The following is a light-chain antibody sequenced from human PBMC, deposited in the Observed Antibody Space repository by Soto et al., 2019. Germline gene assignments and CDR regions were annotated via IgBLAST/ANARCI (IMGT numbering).Light chain of an antibody. CDR2: GAS. Sequence: EIVMTQSPATLSVSPGERATLSCRASQSVSSDLAWYEQKPGQAPRLLIYGASTRATGIPARFSGSGSGTEFTLTISSLEPEDFAVYYCQQRSNWPPVFGPGTKVDIK. J-gene: IGKJ3*01. CDR3: QQRSNWPPV. V-gene: IGKV3-15*01. CDR1: QSVSSD.